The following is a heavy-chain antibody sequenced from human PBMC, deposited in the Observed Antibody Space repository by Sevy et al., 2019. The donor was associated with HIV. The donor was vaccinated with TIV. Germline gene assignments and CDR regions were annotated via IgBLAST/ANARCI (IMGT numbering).Heavy chain of an antibody. J-gene: IGHJ4*02. CDR3: ARGKSGYGSALNY. CDR1: GFSVNSNY. V-gene: IGHV3-66*01. CDR2: IYSDETT. Sequence: GGSLRLSCAASGFSVNSNYMTWVRQAPGKGLEGVSVIYSDETTYHADSVKDRFTISRDNSKNMLYLQMSSLRAEDTAIYYCARGKSGYGSALNYWGQGTLVTVSS. D-gene: IGHD5-18*01.